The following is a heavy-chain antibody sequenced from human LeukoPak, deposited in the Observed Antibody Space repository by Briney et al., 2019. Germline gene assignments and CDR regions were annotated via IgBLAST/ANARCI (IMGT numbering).Heavy chain of an antibody. CDR2: INPSGGST. CDR1: GYTFTSYY. Sequence: ASVKASCKASGYTFTSYYMHWVRQAPGQGLEWMGIINPSGGSTSYAQKFQGRVTMTRDTSTSTVYMELSSLRSEDTAVYYCARAGDIVVVPAAPGVGWFDPWGQGTLVTVSS. D-gene: IGHD2-2*01. V-gene: IGHV1-46*01. J-gene: IGHJ5*02. CDR3: ARAGDIVVVPAAPGVGWFDP.